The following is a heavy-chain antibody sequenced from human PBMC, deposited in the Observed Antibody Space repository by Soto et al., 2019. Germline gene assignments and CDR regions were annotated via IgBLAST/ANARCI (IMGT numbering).Heavy chain of an antibody. V-gene: IGHV3-23*01. CDR2: ISGSGIST. CDR1: GFTFRSYA. D-gene: IGHD1-26*01. Sequence: GGSLRLSCAASGFTFRSYAMSWVRQAPGKGLEWVSGISGSGISTHYADSVKGRFTVSRDNSKNTLYLQMNSLRAEDTAVYYCAKLGVGVVGATDYWGQGTLVTVSS. J-gene: IGHJ4*02. CDR3: AKLGVGVVGATDY.